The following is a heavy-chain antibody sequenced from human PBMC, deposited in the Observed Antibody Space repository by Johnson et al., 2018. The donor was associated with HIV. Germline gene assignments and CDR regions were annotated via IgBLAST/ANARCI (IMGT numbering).Heavy chain of an antibody. CDR2: ISYDGSNK. J-gene: IGHJ3*02. CDR3: ARDRVITFGGVIGRGAFDI. V-gene: IGHV3-30-3*01. CDR1: GFTFSSYA. Sequence: QVQLVESGGGVVQPGRSLRLSCAASGFTFSSYAMHWVRQAPGMGLDWVAVISYDGSNKYYADSVKGRFTISRDNSKNTLYLQMNSLRAEDTAVYYCARDRVITFGGVIGRGAFDIWGQGTMVTVSS. D-gene: IGHD3-16*02.